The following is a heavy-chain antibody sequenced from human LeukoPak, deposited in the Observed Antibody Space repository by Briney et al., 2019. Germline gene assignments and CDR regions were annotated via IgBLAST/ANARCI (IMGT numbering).Heavy chain of an antibody. Sequence: GGSLRLSCAASGFTFRSYAMHWVRQAPGKGLEWVAVISYDGSNKYYADSVKGRFTISRDNSKNTLFLQMNILRAEDTAVYYCAKDQRYSSGWHRGWFDPWGQGTLVTVSS. CDR1: GFTFRSYA. V-gene: IGHV3-30-3*01. CDR2: ISYDGSNK. CDR3: AKDQRYSSGWHRGWFDP. D-gene: IGHD6-19*01. J-gene: IGHJ5*02.